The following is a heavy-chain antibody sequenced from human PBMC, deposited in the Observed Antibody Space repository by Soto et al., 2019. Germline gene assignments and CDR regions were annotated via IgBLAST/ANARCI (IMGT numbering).Heavy chain of an antibody. CDR2: INAGNGNT. CDR1: GYTFTSYA. D-gene: IGHD3-16*01. J-gene: IGHJ4*02. CDR3: AREPGEFFDY. Sequence: QVQLVQSGAEVKKPGASVKVSCKASGYTFTSYAMHWVRQAPGQRLEWMGWINAGNGNTKYSQKFQGRVTITRDTSASTADMELSSLRAEDTAVYYCAREPGEFFDYWGQGTMVTVSS. V-gene: IGHV1-3*01.